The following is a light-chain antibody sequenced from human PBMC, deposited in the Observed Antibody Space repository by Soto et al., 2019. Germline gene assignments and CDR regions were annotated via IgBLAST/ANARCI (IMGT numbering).Light chain of an antibody. J-gene: IGKJ5*01. CDR3: QQRHAWPIT. CDR1: QSFRGL. Sequence: EVVLTQSPVTLSLSPGERATLSCRASQSFRGLLAWYQQKPGQAPRLLIYDAYNRATGIPPRFSGSGSGTDFTLTISSLEPEDSAAYYCQQRHAWPITFGQGTRLEI. CDR2: DAY. V-gene: IGKV3-11*01.